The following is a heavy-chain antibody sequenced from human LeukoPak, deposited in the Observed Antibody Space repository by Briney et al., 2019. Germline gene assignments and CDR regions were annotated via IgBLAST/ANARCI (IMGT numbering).Heavy chain of an antibody. J-gene: IGHJ4*01. CDR3: GSYGDVWSGVR. V-gene: IGHV3-20*04. D-gene: IGHD3-3*01. CDR2: INWNGGST. Sequence: GGSLRLSCAASGFTFDDYGMSWVRQSPGKELEWVSGINWNGGSTGYADSVKGRFTISRDNAKNSLYLQMNSLRAEDTALYYCGSYGDVWSGVRGGLGTRVTVSS. CDR1: GFTFDDYG.